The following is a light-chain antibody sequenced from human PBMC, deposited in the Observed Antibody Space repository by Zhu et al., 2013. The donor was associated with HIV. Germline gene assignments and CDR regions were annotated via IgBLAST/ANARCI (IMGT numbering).Light chain of an antibody. CDR1: QGISSY. CDR2: AAS. CDR3: QQSYSTPLT. J-gene: IGKJ4*01. V-gene: IGKV1-9*01. Sequence: DVQLTQSPSFLSASVGDRVTITCRASQGISSYLAWYQQKPGKAPNLLIYAASSLQSGVPSRFSGSGSETDFTLTISSLQPEDFATYYCQQSYSTPLTFGGGTQVEIK.